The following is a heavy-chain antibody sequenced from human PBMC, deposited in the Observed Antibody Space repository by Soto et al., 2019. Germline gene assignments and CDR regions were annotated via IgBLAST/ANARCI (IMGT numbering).Heavy chain of an antibody. CDR3: ARDGGNSAFDY. V-gene: IGHV4-34*01. J-gene: IGHJ4*02. CDR1: DGSFSDYC. Sequence: SETLSVTCAVYDGSFSDYCWIWIRQPPGKGLEWIGEINHSGRTNYNPSLKSRVTISVDTSTKQFSLKLSSVTAADTAVYFCARDGGNSAFDYWGQGALVTVSS. D-gene: IGHD2-21*02. CDR2: INHSGRT.